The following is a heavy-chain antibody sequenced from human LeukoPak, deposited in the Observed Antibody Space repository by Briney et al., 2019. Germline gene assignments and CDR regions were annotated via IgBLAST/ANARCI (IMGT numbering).Heavy chain of an antibody. D-gene: IGHD5-24*01. CDR1: GLTFRSFW. J-gene: IGHJ4*02. Sequence: GGSLRRSCAVSGLTFRSFWMSWVREAPGKGLEWVANINQDGSEKYFVDSVRGRFTISRDNSKNSLHLEMNTLGAEDTALYYCAREGDGRFFDYWGQGTLVTVSS. V-gene: IGHV3-7*01. CDR2: INQDGSEK. CDR3: AREGDGRFFDY.